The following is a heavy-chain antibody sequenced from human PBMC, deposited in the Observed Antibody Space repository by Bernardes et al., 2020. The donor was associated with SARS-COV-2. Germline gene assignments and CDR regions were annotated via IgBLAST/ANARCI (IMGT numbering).Heavy chain of an antibody. CDR2: IYYSGTT. Sequence: SETLSLTCTVSGGSISSYYWSWIRQFPGMGLEWIGSIYYSGTTNYNPSLKSRVTMSVDTSKNQFSLKLSSVTAADTAVYYCARGGAAAGLERFDFWGQGTLVTVSS. CDR1: GGSISSYY. D-gene: IGHD6-13*01. V-gene: IGHV4-59*01. CDR3: ARGGAAAGLERFDF. J-gene: IGHJ4*02.